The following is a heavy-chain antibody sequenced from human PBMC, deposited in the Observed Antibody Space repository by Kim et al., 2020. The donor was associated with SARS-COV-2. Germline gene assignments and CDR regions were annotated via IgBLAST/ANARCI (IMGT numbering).Heavy chain of an antibody. Sequence: GGSLRLSCAASGFTFSSYAMSWVRQAPGKGLEWVAAISGSGGSTYYADSVKGRFTISRDNSKNTLYLQMNSLRAEDTAVYYCARGRKPGGIVAAGPTVDYWGQGNLVTVSS. CDR1: GFTFSSYA. V-gene: IGHV3-23*01. J-gene: IGHJ4*02. CDR3: ARGRKPGGIVAAGPTVDY. D-gene: IGHD6-13*01. CDR2: ISGSGGST.